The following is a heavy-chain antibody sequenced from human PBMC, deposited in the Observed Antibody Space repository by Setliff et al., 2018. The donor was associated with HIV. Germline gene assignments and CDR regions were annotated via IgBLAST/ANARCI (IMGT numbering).Heavy chain of an antibody. CDR1: GFTFNTYT. CDR3: ARGVRGVVNGMDV. Sequence: GGSLRLSCAASGFTFNTYTMNWVRQAPGKGLEWLSYISDTSATISYADSVKGRFTISRDNAKNSLYLQMNSLRAEDTAVYYCARGVRGVVNGMDVWGQGTTVTVSS. D-gene: IGHD3-10*01. CDR2: ISDTSATI. J-gene: IGHJ6*02. V-gene: IGHV3-48*01.